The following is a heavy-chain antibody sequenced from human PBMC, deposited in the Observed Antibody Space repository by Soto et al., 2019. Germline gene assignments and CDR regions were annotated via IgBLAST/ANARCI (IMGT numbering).Heavy chain of an antibody. CDR3: ARERNIVVVPAATFDY. CDR2: IKQDGSEK. D-gene: IGHD2-2*01. J-gene: IGHJ4*02. CDR1: GFTFSSYW. Sequence: EVQLVESGGGLVQPGGSLRLSCAASGFTFSSYWMSWVRQAPGKGLEWVANIKQDGSEKYYVDSVKGRFTISRDNAKNSLYLQMNRLRAEDTAVYYCARERNIVVVPAATFDYWGQGTLVTVSS. V-gene: IGHV3-7*01.